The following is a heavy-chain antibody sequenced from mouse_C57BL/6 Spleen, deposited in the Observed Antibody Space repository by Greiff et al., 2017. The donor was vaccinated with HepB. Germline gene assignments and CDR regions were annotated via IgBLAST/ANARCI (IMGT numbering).Heavy chain of an antibody. CDR2: IDPETGGT. V-gene: IGHV1-15*01. D-gene: IGHD6-1*01. J-gene: IGHJ4*01. CDR1: GYTFTDYE. CDR3: TRSLCERGAMDY. Sequence: QVQLKESGAELVRPGASVTLSCKASGYTFTDYEMHWVKQTPVHGLEWIGAIDPETGGTAYNQKFKGKAILTADKSSSTAYMELRSLTSEDSAVYYCTRSLCERGAMDYWGQGTSVTVSS.